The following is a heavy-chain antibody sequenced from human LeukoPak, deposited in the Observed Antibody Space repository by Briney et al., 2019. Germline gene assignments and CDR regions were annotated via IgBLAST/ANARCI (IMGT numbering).Heavy chain of an antibody. CDR2: IKQDGSEK. D-gene: IGHD6-13*01. V-gene: IGHV3-7*01. CDR1: GFIFSNYW. J-gene: IGHJ5*02. Sequence: PGGSLRLSCAASGFIFSNYWMSWVRQAPGRGLGWVANIKQDGSEKSYVDSVTGRFTISRDNAKNSLYLQMNSLRAEDTAVYYCAREISSWYRTEGRFDPWGQGTLVTVSS. CDR3: AREISSWYRTEGRFDP.